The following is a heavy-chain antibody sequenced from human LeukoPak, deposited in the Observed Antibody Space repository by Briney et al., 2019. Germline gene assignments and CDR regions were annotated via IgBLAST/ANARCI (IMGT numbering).Heavy chain of an antibody. D-gene: IGHD5-18*01. CDR3: AKLRGYSYGPFDY. J-gene: IGHJ4*02. V-gene: IGHV3-23*01. CDR1: GFDFSSYA. Sequence: GGSLRLSCVASGFDFSSYAMTWVRQAPGRGLEWVSTIGAYAARTYYADSVKGRFTTSRENSKSTLSLQMNSLRAEDTAVYYCAKLRGYSYGPFDYWGQGTLVTVSS. CDR2: IGAYAART.